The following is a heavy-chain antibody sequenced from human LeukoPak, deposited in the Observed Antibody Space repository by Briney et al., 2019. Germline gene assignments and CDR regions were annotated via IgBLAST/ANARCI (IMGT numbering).Heavy chain of an antibody. V-gene: IGHV3-9*01. Sequence: GRSLRLSCVASGFIFDDYAIHWVRQAPGKGLEWVSGISWNSGSIGYADSVKGRFPISRDNAKNSLYLQMNSLRTEDTALYYCARAIGVTCISTSCYSFDYWGQGTLVTVSS. CDR1: GFIFDDYA. J-gene: IGHJ4*02. CDR2: ISWNSGSI. CDR3: ARAIGVTCISTSCYSFDY. D-gene: IGHD2-2*02.